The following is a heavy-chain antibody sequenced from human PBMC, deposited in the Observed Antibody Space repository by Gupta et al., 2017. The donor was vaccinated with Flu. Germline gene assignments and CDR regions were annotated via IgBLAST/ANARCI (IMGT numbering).Heavy chain of an antibody. V-gene: IGHV3-15*01. D-gene: IGHD2-15*01. CDR2: IKSKTDGGTT. Sequence: EVQLVESGGGLVKPGGSLRLSCAASGFTFSNAWMSWVRQAPGKGLEWVGRIKSKTDGGTTDYAAPVKGRFTISRDDSKNTLYLQMNSLKTEDTAVYYCTTRLCGGSCYSDGDYWGQGTLVTVSS. J-gene: IGHJ4*02. CDR1: GFTFSNAW. CDR3: TTRLCGGSCYSDGDY.